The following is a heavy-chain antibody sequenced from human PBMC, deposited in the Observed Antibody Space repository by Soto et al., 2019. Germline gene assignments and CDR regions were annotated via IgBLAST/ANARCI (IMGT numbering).Heavy chain of an antibody. V-gene: IGHV2-5*02. J-gene: IGHJ4*02. Sequence: QITLRESGPTLVKPTQTLTLTCTFSGFSLTTSGVGVGWIRQPPGEALEWLALIYWDDDKRYSPSLKNRLTIAKDTSKNQVVLTMTNMDPVDTATYYCAHRLYGTDQAWDFGYFDYWGQGNLVTVSA. CDR3: AHRLYGTDQAWDFGYFDY. CDR2: IYWDDDK. D-gene: IGHD4-17*01. CDR1: GFSLTTSGVG.